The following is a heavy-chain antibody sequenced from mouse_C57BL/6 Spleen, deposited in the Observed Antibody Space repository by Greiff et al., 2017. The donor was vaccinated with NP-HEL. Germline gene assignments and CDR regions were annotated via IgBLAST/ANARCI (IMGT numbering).Heavy chain of an antibody. CDR1: GYTFTSYW. CDR2: IYPGSGST. D-gene: IGHD1-1*01. J-gene: IGHJ3*01. V-gene: IGHV1-55*01. Sequence: QVQLQQSGAELVKPGASVKMSCKASGYTFTSYWITWVKQRPGQGLEWIGDIYPGSGSTNYTEKFKSKATLPVDTSSSTAYMQLSSLTSEDSAVYDCARNGITTVHAWFAYWGQGTLVTVSA. CDR3: ARNGITTVHAWFAY.